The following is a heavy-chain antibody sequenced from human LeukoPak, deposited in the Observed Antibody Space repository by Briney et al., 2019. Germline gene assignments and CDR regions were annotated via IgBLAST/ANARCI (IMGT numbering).Heavy chain of an antibody. CDR1: GGSISTYY. Sequence: SETLSLTCTVSGGSISTYYWSWIRQPAGKGLEWIGRFYSGSTDYNPSLKSRVTMSVDTSKNQFSLQLRSVTAADTAVYYCARLRGYCSGGSCYSVATYYYYGMDVWGQGTTVTVSS. V-gene: IGHV4-4*07. J-gene: IGHJ6*02. D-gene: IGHD2-15*01. CDR2: FYSGST. CDR3: ARLRGYCSGGSCYSVATYYYYGMDV.